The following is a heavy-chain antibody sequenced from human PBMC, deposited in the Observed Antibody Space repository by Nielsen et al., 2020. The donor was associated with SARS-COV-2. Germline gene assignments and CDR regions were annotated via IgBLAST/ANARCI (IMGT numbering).Heavy chain of an antibody. CDR3: ARGKRGVAFDV. CDR2: IYFSGST. V-gene: IGHV4-59*01. Sequence: SETLSLTCTVSGSSISGYYWNWIRQPPGKGLEWIGYIYFSGSTTYNPSLKSRVTISVDTSKSHFSLKLNSVTAADTADYYCARGKRGVAFDVWGQGSMVTVSS. J-gene: IGHJ3*01. CDR1: GSSISGYY. D-gene: IGHD3-10*01.